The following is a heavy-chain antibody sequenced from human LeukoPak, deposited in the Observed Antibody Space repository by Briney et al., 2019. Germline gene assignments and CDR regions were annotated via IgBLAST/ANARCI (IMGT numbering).Heavy chain of an antibody. CDR1: GFTFSSYD. J-gene: IGHJ6*02. V-gene: IGHV3-48*03. CDR3: AGKTVGVVTAIYYYYGMDV. Sequence: AGGSLRLSCAASGFTFSSYDMNWVRQAPGKGLEWVSYISSSGRTKYYADSVKGRFTISRDNAKNSLYLQMNSLRAEDTAVYYCAGKTVGVVTAIYYYYGMDVWGQGTTVTVSS. CDR2: ISSSGRTK. D-gene: IGHD2-21*02.